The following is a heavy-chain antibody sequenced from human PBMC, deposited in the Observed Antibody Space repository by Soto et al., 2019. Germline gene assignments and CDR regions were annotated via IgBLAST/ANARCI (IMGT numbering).Heavy chain of an antibody. CDR2: ILYDGSNK. V-gene: IGHV3-30-3*01. J-gene: IGHJ4*02. CDR1: GFTFSSYA. CDR3: ARDLGDSSGYYSLGY. Sequence: QVQLVESGGGVVQPGRSLRLSCAASGFTFSSYAMHWVRQAPGKGLEWVAVILYDGSNKYYADSVKGRFTISRDNSKNPLYLHMNNLRAEDTAVYYCARDLGDSSGYYSLGYWGQGTMVTVSS. D-gene: IGHD3-22*01.